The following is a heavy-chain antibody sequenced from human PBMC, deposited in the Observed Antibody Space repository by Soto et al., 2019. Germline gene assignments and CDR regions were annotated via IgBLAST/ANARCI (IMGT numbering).Heavy chain of an antibody. CDR1: GFTFSSYA. J-gene: IGHJ4*02. CDR2: ISAGGGST. V-gene: IGHV3-23*01. D-gene: IGHD2-15*01. Sequence: EVQLLESGGGLVQPGGSLRLSCAASGFTFSSYAMSWVRQAPGKGLEWVSGISAGGGSTYYADSVKGRFTISRDKSKNTLYLQMNSLRAEDTAVYYCARVCSGGSCFYGNIDCWGQGSLVTVSS. CDR3: ARVCSGGSCFYGNIDC.